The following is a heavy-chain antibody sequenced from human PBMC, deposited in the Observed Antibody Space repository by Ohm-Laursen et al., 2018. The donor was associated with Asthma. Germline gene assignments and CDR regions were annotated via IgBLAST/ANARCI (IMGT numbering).Heavy chain of an antibody. Sequence: SLRLSCAASGFTFSNFAMHWVRQAPGKGLEWVSIITSDGSWTSYADSVKGRFTISRDNSKNTLYLQMNSLRAEDTAVYYCARDGLHGDYGGWYFDLWGRGTLVTVSS. J-gene: IGHJ2*01. D-gene: IGHD4-17*01. CDR2: ITSDGSWT. CDR3: ARDGLHGDYGGWYFDL. V-gene: IGHV3-30-3*01. CDR1: GFTFSNFA.